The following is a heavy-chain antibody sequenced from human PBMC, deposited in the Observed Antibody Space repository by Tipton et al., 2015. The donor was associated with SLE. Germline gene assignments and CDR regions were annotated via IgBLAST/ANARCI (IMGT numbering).Heavy chain of an antibody. CDR2: INSDGSSP. Sequence: GSLRLSCAASGFTFSSSWMHWVRQAPGKGLVWVSRINSDGSSPTYADSVKGRFTVSRDNAKNSLYLQMNSLRAGDTAVYYCARVGLGDFWSGYYADWGQGTLVTVSS. CDR1: GFTFSSSW. D-gene: IGHD3-3*01. J-gene: IGHJ4*02. CDR3: ARVGLGDFWSGYYAD. V-gene: IGHV3-74*01.